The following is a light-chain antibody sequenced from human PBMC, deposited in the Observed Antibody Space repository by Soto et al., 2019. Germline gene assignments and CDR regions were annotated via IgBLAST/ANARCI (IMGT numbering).Light chain of an antibody. Sequence: DIQMTQSPSSLSASVGDRVTITCRASQSIERYLTWYQQKSGKAPKFLMYATSHLQSGVPSRFSGSGSGTEFTLTISGLQPEDFGSYYCQQTYTGPYTFGQGTKLEIE. CDR2: ATS. CDR1: QSIERY. J-gene: IGKJ2*01. CDR3: QQTYTGPYT. V-gene: IGKV1-39*01.